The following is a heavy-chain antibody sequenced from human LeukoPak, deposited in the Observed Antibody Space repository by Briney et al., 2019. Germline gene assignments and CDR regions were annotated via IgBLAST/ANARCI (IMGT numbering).Heavy chain of an antibody. J-gene: IGHJ6*03. CDR3: ARGFRFRRPPPYMDV. D-gene: IGHD3-16*01. V-gene: IGHV4-34*01. CDR1: GGSFSGYY. CDR2: INHSGST. Sequence: SETLSLTCAVYGGSFSGYYWSWIRHPPGKGLEWIGEINHSGSTNYNPSLKSRVTISVDTSKNQFSLKLSSVTAADTAVYYCARGFRFRRPPPYMDVWGKGTTVTVSS.